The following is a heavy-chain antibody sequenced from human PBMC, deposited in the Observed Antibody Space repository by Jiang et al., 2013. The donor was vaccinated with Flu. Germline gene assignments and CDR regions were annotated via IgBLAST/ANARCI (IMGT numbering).Heavy chain of an antibody. CDR2: IYYSGST. Sequence: SLTCTVSGGSISSGDYYWSWIRQPPRKGLEWIGYIYYSGSTYYNPSLKSRVTISVDTSKNQFSLKLSSVTAADTAVYYCTVTTHTFDYWGQGTLVTVSS. CDR1: GGSISSGDYY. J-gene: IGHJ4*02. D-gene: IGHD4-17*01. CDR3: TVTTHTFDY. V-gene: IGHV4-30-4*01.